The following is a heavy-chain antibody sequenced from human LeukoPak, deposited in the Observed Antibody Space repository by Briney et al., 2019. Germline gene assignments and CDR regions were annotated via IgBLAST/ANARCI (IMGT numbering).Heavy chain of an antibody. CDR2: ISYDGSNK. D-gene: IGHD6-13*01. V-gene: IGHV3-30*04. CDR1: GFIFSSYA. CDR3: ARASSSWYPAGWFDP. Sequence: PGGSLRLSCAASGFIFSSYAMHWVRQAPGKGLEWVAVISYDGSNKYYADSVKGRFTISRDNSKNTLYLQMNSLRAEDTAVYYCARASSSWYPAGWFDPWGQGTLVTVSS. J-gene: IGHJ5*02.